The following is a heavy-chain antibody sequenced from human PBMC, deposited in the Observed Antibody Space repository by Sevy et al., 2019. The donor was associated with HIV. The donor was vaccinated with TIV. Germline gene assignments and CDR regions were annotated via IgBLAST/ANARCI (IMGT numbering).Heavy chain of an antibody. CDR3: ANFIVVVPAAIGPDV. V-gene: IGHV3-23*01. Sequence: GGSLRLSCAASGFTFSSYAMSWVRQAPGKGLEWVSAISGSGGSTYYADSVKGRFTISRDNSKNTLYLQMNSLRAEDTAVYYCANFIVVVPAAIGPDVWGQGTTVTVSS. D-gene: IGHD2-2*01. CDR1: GFTFSSYA. CDR2: ISGSGGST. J-gene: IGHJ6*02.